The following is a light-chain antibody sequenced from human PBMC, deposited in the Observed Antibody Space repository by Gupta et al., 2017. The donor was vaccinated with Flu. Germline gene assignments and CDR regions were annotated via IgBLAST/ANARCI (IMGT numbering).Light chain of an antibody. V-gene: IGKV1-12*01. J-gene: IGKJ2*01. CDR3: QHAFNSPYS. CDR2: SAT. Sequence: GDRVTITCRASQKIGTWLAWYRQRPGEAPDLLIYSATVLQRGVPSRFSGSGSGTGFTLTISSLRPEDFATYYCQHAFNSPYSFGPGTKVEIK. CDR1: QKIGTW.